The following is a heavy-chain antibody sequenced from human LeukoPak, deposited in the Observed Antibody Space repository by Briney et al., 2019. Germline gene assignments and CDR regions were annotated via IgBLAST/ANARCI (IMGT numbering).Heavy chain of an antibody. V-gene: IGHV4-31*03. CDR1: GGSISSGGYY. CDR3: ALGTTGLLETC. Sequence: PSETLSLTCTVSGGSISSGGYYWSWIRQHPGKGLEWIGYIYYGGSTYYNPSLKSRVTISVDTSKNQFSLKLSSVTAADTAVYYCALGTTGLLETCWGQGTLVTVSS. J-gene: IGHJ4*02. D-gene: IGHD4-11*01. CDR2: IYYGGST.